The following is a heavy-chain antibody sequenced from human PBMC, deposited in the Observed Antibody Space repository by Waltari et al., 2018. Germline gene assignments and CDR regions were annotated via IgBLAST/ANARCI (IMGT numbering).Heavy chain of an antibody. Sequence: EVQLVESGGGLVQPGGSLRLSCVVSGITFSIYEMNWVRQAPGKGLEGVSYSSVSGTNIYYADSVKVRFTISRDDVKNSLFLQMNSLRAEDAGVYYCATTPRNWNYYYYGMDVWGQGTTVTVSS. CDR1: GITFSIYE. V-gene: IGHV3-48*03. D-gene: IGHD1-1*01. J-gene: IGHJ6*02. CDR2: SSVSGTNI. CDR3: ATTPRNWNYYYYGMDV.